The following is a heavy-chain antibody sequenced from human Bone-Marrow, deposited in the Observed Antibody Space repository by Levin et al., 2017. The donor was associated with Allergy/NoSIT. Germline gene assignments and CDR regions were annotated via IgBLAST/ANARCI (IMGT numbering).Heavy chain of an antibody. CDR2: IRSALYGGTT. J-gene: IGHJ4*02. D-gene: IGHD4-17*01. Sequence: PGGSLRLSCKVSGFTFGDFAMSWVRQAPGKGLEWIGFIRSALYGGTTAYAASVKGRFNISRDDSKSTAYLEMHSLKAEDAAMYYCSTVVDDSGDYHPYWGQGTLVTVSS. CDR3: STVVDDSGDYHPY. V-gene: IGHV3-49*04. CDR1: GFTFGDFA.